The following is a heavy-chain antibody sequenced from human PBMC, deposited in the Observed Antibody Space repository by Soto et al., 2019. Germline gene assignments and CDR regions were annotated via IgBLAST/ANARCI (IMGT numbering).Heavy chain of an antibody. D-gene: IGHD3-3*01. CDR3: ARLASSYDFWSGYYFDY. J-gene: IGHJ4*02. V-gene: IGHV4-39*01. CDR1: GGSISSSSYY. Sequence: SETLSLTCTVSGGSISSSSYYWGWIRQPPGKGLEWIGSIYYSGSTYYNPSLKSRVTISVDTSKNQFSLKLSSVTAADTAVYYCARLASSYDFWSGYYFDYWGQGTLVTVSS. CDR2: IYYSGST.